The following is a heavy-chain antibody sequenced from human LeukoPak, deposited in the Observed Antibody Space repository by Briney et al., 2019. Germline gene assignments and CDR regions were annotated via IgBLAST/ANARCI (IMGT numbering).Heavy chain of an antibody. D-gene: IGHD1-26*01. CDR2: ISSSSSTI. CDR3: AREPVGFYFDY. J-gene: IGHJ4*02. Sequence: GGSLRLSCAASGFTFSSYGMNWVRQAPGKGLEWVSYISSSSSTIYYADSVKGRFTISRDNAKNSLYLQMNSLRAEDTAVYYCAREPVGFYFDYWGQGTLVTVSS. CDR1: GFTFSSYG. V-gene: IGHV3-48*01.